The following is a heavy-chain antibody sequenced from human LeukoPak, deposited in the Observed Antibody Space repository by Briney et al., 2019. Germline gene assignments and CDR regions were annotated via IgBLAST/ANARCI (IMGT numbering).Heavy chain of an antibody. Sequence: GGSLRLSCAASEFTFSSFAMHWVRQAPGKGLEWVAVISFDGVSKFYADSVKGRFTISRDNAKNSLSLQMNNLRAEDTAVYYCARDKYYDRYFDSWGQGTLVTVSS. CDR3: ARDKYYDRYFDS. CDR1: EFTFSSFA. J-gene: IGHJ4*02. V-gene: IGHV3-30*04. D-gene: IGHD3-22*01. CDR2: ISFDGVSK.